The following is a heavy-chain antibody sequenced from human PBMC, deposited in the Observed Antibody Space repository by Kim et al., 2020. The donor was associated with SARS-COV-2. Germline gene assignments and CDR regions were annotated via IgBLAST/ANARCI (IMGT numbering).Heavy chain of an antibody. Sequence: SETLFLTCTVSGASISSHYWSWIRQPAGKGLEWIGRIYASGSTNYNPSLKSRVTMSIDTSKNQFSLKLSSVTAADTAVYYCARDGILVGATSEFDYWGQGTLVTVSS. CDR3: ARDGILVGATSEFDY. V-gene: IGHV4-4*07. J-gene: IGHJ4*02. CDR1: GASISSHY. CDR2: IYASGST. D-gene: IGHD1-26*01.